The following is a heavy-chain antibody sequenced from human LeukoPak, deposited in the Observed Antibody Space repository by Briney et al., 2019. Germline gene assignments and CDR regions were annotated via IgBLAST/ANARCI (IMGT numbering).Heavy chain of an antibody. D-gene: IGHD2-2*01. CDR3: ASGTTDIVVVPATLRNYYFDY. Sequence: GGSLRLSCAASGFIFSSCSMNWVRQAPGKGLEWVSYISSSSSTIYYADSVKGRFTISRDNAKNSLYLQMNSLRAEDTAVYYCASGTTDIVVVPATLRNYYFDYWGQGTLVTVSS. CDR1: GFIFSSCS. CDR2: ISSSSSTI. J-gene: IGHJ4*02. V-gene: IGHV3-48*01.